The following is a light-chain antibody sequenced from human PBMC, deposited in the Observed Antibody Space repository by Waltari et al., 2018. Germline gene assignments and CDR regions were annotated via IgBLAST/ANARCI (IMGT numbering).Light chain of an antibody. CDR2: AAA. J-gene: IGKJ1*01. Sequence: DIQMTQSPSSLSESVGDSITITCRASQALSNSLAWSQQKPGKAPTLLLYAAARLESGVPSRFSGSGSGTYYTLTISSLQPEDFATYYCQQYYSTFWTFGQGTKVDIK. V-gene: IGKV1-NL1*01. CDR3: QQYYSTFWT. CDR1: QALSNS.